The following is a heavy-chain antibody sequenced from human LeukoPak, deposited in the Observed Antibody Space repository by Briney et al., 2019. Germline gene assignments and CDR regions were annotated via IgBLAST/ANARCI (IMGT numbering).Heavy chain of an antibody. V-gene: IGHV3-30*18. J-gene: IGHJ4*02. CDR3: AKDRGSGWYEGVDY. CDR2: ILHDGSNK. CDR1: GFTFSSYG. D-gene: IGHD6-19*01. Sequence: GGSLRLSCAASGFTFSSYGMHWVRQAPGKGLEWVAVILHDGSNKYYADSVKGRFTISRDNSKNTLYLQMNSLRAEDTAVYYCAKDRGSGWYEGVDYWGLGTLVAVSS.